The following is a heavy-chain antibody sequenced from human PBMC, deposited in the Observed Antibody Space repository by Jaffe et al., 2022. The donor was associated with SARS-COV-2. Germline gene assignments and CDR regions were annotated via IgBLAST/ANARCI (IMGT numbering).Heavy chain of an antibody. Sequence: QVQLVESGGGVVQPGRSLRLSCAASGFTFNSYGMHWVRQAPGKGLEWVAVIWYDGSETYYAESVKGRFTISRDSSKNTVYLEMSSLRAEDSATYFCARDWGVLMMFGALEPWGQGTLVTVSS. V-gene: IGHV3-33*01. D-gene: IGHD2-8*01. CDR2: IWYDGSET. J-gene: IGHJ5*02. CDR1: GFTFNSYG. CDR3: ARDWGVLMMFGALEP.